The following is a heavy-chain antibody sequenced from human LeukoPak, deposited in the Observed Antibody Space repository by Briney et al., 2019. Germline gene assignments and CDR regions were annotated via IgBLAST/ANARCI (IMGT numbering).Heavy chain of an antibody. D-gene: IGHD2-2*02. Sequence: ASVKVSCKASGYTFTSYYMDWVRQAPGQGLEWMGIINPSGGSTSYAQKFQGRVTMTRDTSISTAYMELSRLRSDDTAVYCCASSLGVVPAAIYYWGQGTLVTVSS. CDR1: GYTFTSYY. CDR2: INPSGGST. CDR3: ASSLGVVPAAIYY. V-gene: IGHV1-46*01. J-gene: IGHJ4*02.